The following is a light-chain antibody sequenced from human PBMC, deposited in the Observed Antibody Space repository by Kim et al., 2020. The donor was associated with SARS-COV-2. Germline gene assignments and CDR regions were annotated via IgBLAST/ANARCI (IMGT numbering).Light chain of an antibody. CDR1: QSISSY. CDR2: AAS. V-gene: IGKV1-39*01. J-gene: IGKJ4*01. CDR3: QQSYSTPLT. Sequence: ASVGDRVTITFRASQSISSYLNWYQQKPGKAPKLLIYAASSLQSGVPSRFSGRGSGTDFTLTISSLQPEDFATYYCQQSYSTPLTFGGGTKVDIK.